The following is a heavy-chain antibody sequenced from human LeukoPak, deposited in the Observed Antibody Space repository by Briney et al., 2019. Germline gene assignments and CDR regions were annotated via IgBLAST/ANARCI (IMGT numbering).Heavy chain of an antibody. CDR2: IYYSGST. CDR1: GGSISSYY. CDR3: ARDAGPWVGSYFDY. D-gene: IGHD1-26*01. Sequence: SETLSLTCTVSGGSISSYYWSWIRQPPGKGLEWIGYIYYSGSTYYNPSLKSRVTISVDTSKNQFSLKLSSVTAADTAVYYCARDAGPWVGSYFDYWGQGTLVTVSS. V-gene: IGHV4-59*12. J-gene: IGHJ4*02.